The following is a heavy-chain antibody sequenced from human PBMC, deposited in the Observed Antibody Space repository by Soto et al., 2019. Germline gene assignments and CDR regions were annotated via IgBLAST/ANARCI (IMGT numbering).Heavy chain of an antibody. CDR2: IYYSGST. V-gene: IGHV4-39*01. Sequence: SETLSLTCTVSGGSISSSSYYWGWIRQPPGKGLEWIGSIYYSGSTYYNPSLKSRVTISVDTSKNQFSLKLSSVTAADTAVYYCARGNRVRGVSPFDPWGQGILVTVSS. J-gene: IGHJ5*02. CDR1: GGSISSSSYY. D-gene: IGHD3-10*01. CDR3: ARGNRVRGVSPFDP.